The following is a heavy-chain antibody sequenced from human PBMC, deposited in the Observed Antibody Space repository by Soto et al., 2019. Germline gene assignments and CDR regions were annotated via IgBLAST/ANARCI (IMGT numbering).Heavy chain of an antibody. CDR3: AKFEGALHHNYHMDV. D-gene: IGHD3-9*01. Sequence: EMQLLESGGGLVQPGGSLRLSCAASGFTFSNFAMTWVRQAPGKGLEWVSGVYGGGNGALYADSVKGRFIISRDNSKNELYLHMNSLRAGDTAVYYCAKFEGALHHNYHMDVWGQGTTVTVSS. V-gene: IGHV3-23*01. CDR1: GFTFSNFA. J-gene: IGHJ6*03. CDR2: VYGGGNGA.